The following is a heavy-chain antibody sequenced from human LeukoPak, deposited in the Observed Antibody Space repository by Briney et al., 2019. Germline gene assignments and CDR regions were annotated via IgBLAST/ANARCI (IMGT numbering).Heavy chain of an antibody. Sequence: SETLSLTCTVSGGSISYYYWSWIRQPPGKGLEWIGYIYYSGSTNYNPSLKSRVTISVDTSKNQFSLKLSSVTAADTAVYYCARGRPRFVVVVAATPYYFDYWGQGTLVTVSS. CDR3: ARGRPRFVVVVAATPYYFDY. D-gene: IGHD2-15*01. CDR1: GGSISYYY. J-gene: IGHJ4*02. CDR2: IYYSGST. V-gene: IGHV4-59*12.